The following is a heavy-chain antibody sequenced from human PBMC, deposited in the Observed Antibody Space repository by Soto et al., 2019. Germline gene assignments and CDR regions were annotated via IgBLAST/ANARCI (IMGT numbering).Heavy chain of an antibody. CDR1: RFTFSNYA. D-gene: IGHD3-9*01. CDR2: ISGTGGST. CDR3: AKVQERYDILAGYSG. Sequence: GGSLRLSSAASRFTFSNYAMSCVLQAPGKGLEWVSTISGTGGSTSYADSVKGCFTISRDNSKNTLYLEMNSLRAEDTAVYYCAKVQERYDILAGYSGWGQGTLVTVSS. V-gene: IGHV3-23*01. J-gene: IGHJ4*02.